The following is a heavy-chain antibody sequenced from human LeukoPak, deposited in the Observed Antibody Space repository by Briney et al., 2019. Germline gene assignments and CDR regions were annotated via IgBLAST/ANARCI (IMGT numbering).Heavy chain of an antibody. CDR1: GFTFSSYS. Sequence: GGSLRLSCATSGFTFSSYSMNWVRQAPGKGLEWVSYISSSSSTIYYADSVQGRFTITRDNAKNSLYLQMNSLRAEDTAVYYCARDSYGSGSYLNWFDPWGQGTLVTVSS. V-gene: IGHV3-48*04. CDR3: ARDSYGSGSYLNWFDP. CDR2: ISSSSSTI. D-gene: IGHD3-10*01. J-gene: IGHJ5*02.